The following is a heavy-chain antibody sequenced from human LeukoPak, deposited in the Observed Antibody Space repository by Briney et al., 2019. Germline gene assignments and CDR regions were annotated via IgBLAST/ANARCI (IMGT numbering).Heavy chain of an antibody. V-gene: IGHV3-23*01. D-gene: IGHD3-22*01. CDR2: ISDRGSRT. CDR3: AKRGVVIRVILVGFHKEAYYFDS. Sequence: GGSLRLSCAVSGITLGNYGMSWVRQAPGKGLEWVAGISDRGSRTNYADSVKGRFTISTDHPENTLYLEMNSLRAEDTAVYFCAKRGVVIRVILVGFHKEAYYFDSWGQGALVTVSS. J-gene: IGHJ4*02. CDR1: GITLGNYG.